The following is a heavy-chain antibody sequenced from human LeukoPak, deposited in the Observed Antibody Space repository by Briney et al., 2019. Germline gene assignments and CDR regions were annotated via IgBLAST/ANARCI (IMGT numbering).Heavy chain of an antibody. CDR1: GGSISSSSYY. CDR3: ARGNSGYDWVYYYYYMDV. J-gene: IGHJ6*03. Sequence: SETLSLTCTVSGGSISSSSYYWGWIRQPPGKGLEWIGSIYYSGSTYYNPSLKSRVTISVDTSKNQFSLKLSSVTAADTAVYYCARGNSGYDWVYYYYYMDVWGKGTTVTVSS. CDR2: IYYSGST. D-gene: IGHD5-12*01. V-gene: IGHV4-39*07.